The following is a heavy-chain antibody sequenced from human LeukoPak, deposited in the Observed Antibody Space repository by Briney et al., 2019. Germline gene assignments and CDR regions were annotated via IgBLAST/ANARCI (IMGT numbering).Heavy chain of an antibody. V-gene: IGHV3-33*01. Sequence: PGGSLRLSCAASGFIFSRYGMHWVRQAPGKGLEWVAVIWYDETNKYHADSVKGRFTISRDNSKNTLYLQMNSLRAEDTAVYYCARDYSTTWSYGMDVWGQGTTVTVSS. D-gene: IGHD2-2*01. CDR2: IWYDETNK. J-gene: IGHJ6*02. CDR3: ARDYSTTWSYGMDV. CDR1: GFIFSRYG.